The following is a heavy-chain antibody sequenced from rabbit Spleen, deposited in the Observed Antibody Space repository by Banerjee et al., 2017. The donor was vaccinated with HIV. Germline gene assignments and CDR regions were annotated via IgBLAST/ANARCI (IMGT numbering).Heavy chain of an antibody. V-gene: IGHV1S47*01. CDR3: ARDGISFVSTGWGLTRLDL. J-gene: IGHJ3*01. Sequence: QEQLVESGGGLVQPEGSLALTCKASGFDFSGRAMCWVRQTPGKGPEWIACIYDGDGSTYYASWVNGRFTISRSTSLNTVTLQMTSLTAADTATYFCARDGISFVSTGWGLTRLDLWGPGTLVTVS. CDR2: IYDGDGST. CDR1: GFDFSGRA. D-gene: IGHD4-1*01.